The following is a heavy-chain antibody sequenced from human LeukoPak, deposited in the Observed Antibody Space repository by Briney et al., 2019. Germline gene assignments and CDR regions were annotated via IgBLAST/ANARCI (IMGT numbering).Heavy chain of an antibody. V-gene: IGHV4-39*01. CDR2: IYYSGNT. J-gene: IGHJ4*02. CDR3: ARRSRETIDWSFDY. Sequence: PSETLSPTCSVSGGSISTSSYWGWIRQPPEKGLEWIVTIYYSGNTYYNPSLKSRVAISVDASKNQFSLKLSSVTAADTAVYYCARRSRETIDWSFDYWGQGTLVTVSS. CDR1: GGSISTSSY. D-gene: IGHD3-9*01.